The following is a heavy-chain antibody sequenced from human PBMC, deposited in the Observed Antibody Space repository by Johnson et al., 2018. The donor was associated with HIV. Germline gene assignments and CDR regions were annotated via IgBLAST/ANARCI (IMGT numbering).Heavy chain of an antibody. CDR1: GFNLSDYY. V-gene: IGHV3-15*01. CDR3: AKDLTYVISALDI. Sequence: VQLVESGGGLVKPGGSLRLSCAASGFNLSDYYMSWIRQAPGKGLEWVGRIKSKTEGETTDYAAPVKGRFTISRDDSKNMLYLQMNSLKTEDTALYYCAKDLTYVISALDIWGQGTVVT. D-gene: IGHD3-10*02. J-gene: IGHJ3*02. CDR2: IKSKTEGETT.